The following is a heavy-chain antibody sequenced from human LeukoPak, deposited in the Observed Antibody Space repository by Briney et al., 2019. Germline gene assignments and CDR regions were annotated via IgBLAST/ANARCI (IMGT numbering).Heavy chain of an antibody. CDR1: GFTFSSYA. D-gene: IGHD3-10*01. V-gene: IGHV3-23*01. CDR3: AKVPYGSGSLYYFDY. J-gene: IGHJ4*02. Sequence: PGGSLRLPCAASGFTFSSYAMSWVRQAPGKGLEWVSAISGSGGSTYYADSVKGRFTISRDNSKNTLYLQMNSLRAEDTAVYYCAKVPYGSGSLYYFDYWGQGTLVTVSS. CDR2: ISGSGGST.